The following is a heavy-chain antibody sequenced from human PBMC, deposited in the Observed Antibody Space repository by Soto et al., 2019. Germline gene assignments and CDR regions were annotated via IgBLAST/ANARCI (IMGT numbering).Heavy chain of an antibody. J-gene: IGHJ4*02. CDR1: SGSMNGRIHF. CDR2: FYYGGTT. Sequence: SDCLSITCTVSSGSMNGRIHFVGWDRQPPGKGLEWIGTFYYGGTTYYSPSLKSRVTISVDTSNNQFSLKLSSVTAADTAVYYCARLVDPCGGDCSSLVYFDYWGQGTQVTVSS. CDR3: ARLVDPCGGDCSSLVYFDY. D-gene: IGHD2-21*02. V-gene: IGHV4-39*01.